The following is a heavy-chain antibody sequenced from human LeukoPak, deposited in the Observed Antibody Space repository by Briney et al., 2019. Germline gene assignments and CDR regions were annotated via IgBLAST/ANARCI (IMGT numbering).Heavy chain of an antibody. V-gene: IGHV4-34*01. CDR1: SGSFIGYY. Sequence: SETLSLTCADHSGSFIGYYWSWIRQPPGKRLEWIGEINHSGSTNYNPSLMSRVTISVDTSKNQFSLKLTSVTAADTAVYYCAREPGFDSSGYLNWFDPWGQGTLVTVSS. J-gene: IGHJ5*02. CDR2: INHSGST. D-gene: IGHD3-22*01. CDR3: AREPGFDSSGYLNWFDP.